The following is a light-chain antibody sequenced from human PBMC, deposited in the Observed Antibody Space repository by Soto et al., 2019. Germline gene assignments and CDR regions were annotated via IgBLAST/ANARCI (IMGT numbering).Light chain of an antibody. V-gene: IGKV3-20*01. Sequence: EIVLTQSPGTLSLSPGERATLSCRASQSXXXXXLHWYQQKPGQAARLLIYGASIRAXGVPDRFSGSGSGXXXXXTIXXLXPEDFAXYXXXXYGSSPYTFGQGTKLEIK. J-gene: IGKJ2*01. CDR2: GAS. CDR1: QSXXXXX. CDR3: XXYGSSPYT.